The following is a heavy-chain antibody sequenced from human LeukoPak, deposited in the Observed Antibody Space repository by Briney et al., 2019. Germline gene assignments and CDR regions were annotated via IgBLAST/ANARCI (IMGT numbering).Heavy chain of an antibody. CDR3: TTDGVGIEGATFDY. CDR2: IKAKAHGGTT. Sequence: GGSLRLSCAASGFTFINAWMAWVRQAPGKGLEWVGRIKAKAHGGTTDYAAPVKGRFTISRDDSKNTLYLQMNSLKTEDTAVYYCTTDGVGIEGATFDYWGQGTLVAVSS. J-gene: IGHJ4*02. V-gene: IGHV3-15*01. CDR1: GFTFINAW. D-gene: IGHD1-26*01.